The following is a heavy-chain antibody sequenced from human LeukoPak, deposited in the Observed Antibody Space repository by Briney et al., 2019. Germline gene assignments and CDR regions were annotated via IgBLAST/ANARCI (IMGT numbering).Heavy chain of an antibody. CDR3: AGGGFGYSNSFDY. CDR1: GGSISGYY. V-gene: IGHV4-59*01. CDR2: MYYSGGA. J-gene: IGHJ4*02. Sequence: PSETLSLTCTVSGGSISGYYWSWIRQPPGKGLEWIGYMYYSGGANYNPSLESRVTISVDTSKNQFSLKLNSVTAADTAVYYCAGGGFGYSNSFDYWGQGTLVTVSS. D-gene: IGHD4-11*01.